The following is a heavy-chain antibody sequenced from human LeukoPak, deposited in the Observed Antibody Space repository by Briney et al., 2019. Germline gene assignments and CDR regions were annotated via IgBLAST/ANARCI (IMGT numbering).Heavy chain of an antibody. Sequence: ASVKVSCTASGYTFTGYYMHWVRQAPGQGLEWMGWINPNSGGTNYAQKFQGRVTMTRDTSISTAYMELSRLRSDDTAVYYCARISRKINSPYGSGSYYSYWGQGTLVTVSS. V-gene: IGHV1-2*02. CDR2: INPNSGGT. CDR3: ARISRKINSPYGSGSYYSY. D-gene: IGHD3-10*01. CDR1: GYTFTGYY. J-gene: IGHJ4*02.